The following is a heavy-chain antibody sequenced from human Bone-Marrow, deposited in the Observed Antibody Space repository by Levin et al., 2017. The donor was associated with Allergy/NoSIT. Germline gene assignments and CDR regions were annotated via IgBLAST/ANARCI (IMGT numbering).Heavy chain of an antibody. Sequence: LGESLKISCKGSGYSFTSYWIGWVRQMPGKGLEWMGIIYPYDSQTKYSPSFQGQVTISADKSISTAYLQWSSLKASDTASYYCASAPYFGGGLCDNWGQGTLVTVSS. V-gene: IGHV5-51*01. J-gene: IGHJ4*02. D-gene: IGHD2-21*01. CDR2: IYPYDSQT. CDR3: ASAPYFGGGLCDN. CDR1: GYSFTSYW.